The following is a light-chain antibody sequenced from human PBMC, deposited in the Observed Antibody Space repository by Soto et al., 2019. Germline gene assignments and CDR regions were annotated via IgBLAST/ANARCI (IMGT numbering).Light chain of an antibody. J-gene: IGLJ2*01. CDR2: EGS. CDR3: SSFRRSNTPHVL. V-gene: IGLV2-14*02. CDR1: SSDVGSYNL. Sequence: QSALTQPASVSGSPGQSITISCTGTSSDVGSYNLVSWYQQHPGKAPKLMIYEGSKRPSGVSNRFSGSKSANTASLTISGLQADDEADYYCSSFRRSNTPHVLFGGGTKVTVL.